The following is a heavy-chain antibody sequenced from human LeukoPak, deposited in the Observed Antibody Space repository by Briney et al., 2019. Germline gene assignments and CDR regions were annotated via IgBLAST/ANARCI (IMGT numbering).Heavy chain of an antibody. D-gene: IGHD3-22*01. V-gene: IGHV4-4*02. CDR2: IYHSGST. CDR1: SGSISSSNW. CDR3: SRDSSGYPSTFDY. J-gene: IGHJ4*02. Sequence: PSGTLSLTCAVSSGSISSSNWWSWVRQPPGKGLEWIGEIYHSGSTNYNPSLKSRVTISVDKSKNQFSLKLSSVTAADTAVYYCSRDSSGYPSTFDYWGQGTLVTVSS.